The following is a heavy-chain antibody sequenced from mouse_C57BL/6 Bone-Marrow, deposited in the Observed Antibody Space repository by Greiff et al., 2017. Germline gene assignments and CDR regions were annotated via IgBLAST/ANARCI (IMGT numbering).Heavy chain of an antibody. Sequence: EVKLMESGGDLVKPGGSLKLSCAASGFTFSDYYMYWVRQTPEKRLEWVAYISNGGGSTYYPDTVKGRFTISRDNAKNTLYLQMSRLKSEDTAMYYCARHGDYDYAMDYWGQGTSVTVSS. D-gene: IGHD2-4*01. CDR1: GFTFSDYY. J-gene: IGHJ4*01. CDR2: ISNGGGST. V-gene: IGHV5-12*01. CDR3: ARHGDYDYAMDY.